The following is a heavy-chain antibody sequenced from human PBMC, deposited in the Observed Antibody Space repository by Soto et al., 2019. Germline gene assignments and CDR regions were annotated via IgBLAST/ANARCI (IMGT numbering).Heavy chain of an antibody. D-gene: IGHD6-13*01. V-gene: IGHV4-34*01. Sequence: SETLSLTCAVYGGSFSGYYWSWIRQPPGKGLEWIGEINHSGSTNYNPSLKSRFTIYVDNAKNQLSLKLSCVTAADTAVYYCASDATGIAAAGTPVYYYYGMDVWGQGTTVTVSS. CDR1: GGSFSGYY. CDR3: ASDATGIAAAGTPVYYYYGMDV. CDR2: INHSGST. J-gene: IGHJ6*02.